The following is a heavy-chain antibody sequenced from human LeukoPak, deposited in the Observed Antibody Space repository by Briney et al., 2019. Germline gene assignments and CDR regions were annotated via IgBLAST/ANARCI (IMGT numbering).Heavy chain of an antibody. CDR3: ARDGYSGNDGL. V-gene: IGHV4-59*01. CDR2: IYHSGST. Sequence: SETLSLTCTVSGGSISSYYWSWIRQRPGKGLEGIGYIYHSGSTKYNPSLKSRVTISVDTSKNQFSLKLSSVTAADTAVYYCARDGYSGNDGLWGQGTLVTVSS. J-gene: IGHJ4*02. D-gene: IGHD5-12*01. CDR1: GGSISSYY.